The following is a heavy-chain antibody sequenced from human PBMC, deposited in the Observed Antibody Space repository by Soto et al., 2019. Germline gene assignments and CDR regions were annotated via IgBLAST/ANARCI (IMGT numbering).Heavy chain of an antibody. V-gene: IGHV3-20*04. CDR3: ARDQGFGAARPRVYYFDY. J-gene: IGHJ4*02. CDR1: GFTFDDYG. D-gene: IGHD6-6*01. Sequence: GGSLRLSCAASGFTFDDYGMSWVRQAPGKGLEWVSGINWNGGSTGYADSVKGRFTISRDNAKNSLYLQMNSLRAEDTALYYCARDQGFGAARPRVYYFDYWGQGTLVTVSS. CDR2: INWNGGST.